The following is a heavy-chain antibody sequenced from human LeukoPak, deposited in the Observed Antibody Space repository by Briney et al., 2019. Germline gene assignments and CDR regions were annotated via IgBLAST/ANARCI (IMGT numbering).Heavy chain of an antibody. D-gene: IGHD5-12*01. V-gene: IGHV3-23*01. CDR3: AKPSGYDWYDAFDI. Sequence: QTGGSLRLSCAASGFTFSSYAMSRVRQAPGKGLEWVSAISGGGGSTYYADSVKGRFTISRDNSKNTLYLQMNSLRAEDTAVYYCAKPSGYDWYDAFDIWGQETMVTVSS. CDR2: ISGGGGST. CDR1: GFTFSSYA. J-gene: IGHJ3*02.